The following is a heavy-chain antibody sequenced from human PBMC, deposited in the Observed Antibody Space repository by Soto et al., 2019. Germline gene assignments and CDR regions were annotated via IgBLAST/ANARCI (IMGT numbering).Heavy chain of an antibody. CDR2: ISPMFGAA. CDR1: GGTFNTYA. D-gene: IGHD3-10*02. V-gene: IGHV1-69*19. J-gene: IGHJ4*02. CDR3: AREVHVHTPAFVY. Sequence: QVQLVQSGAEMKKPGSSVKVSCQSSGGTFNTYAMNWVRQAPGQGPEWMGDISPMFGAANYAPKFQGRVTINADESTGTSYMQLSSLTSEDTALYFCAREVHVHTPAFVYWGQGTLVTVSS.